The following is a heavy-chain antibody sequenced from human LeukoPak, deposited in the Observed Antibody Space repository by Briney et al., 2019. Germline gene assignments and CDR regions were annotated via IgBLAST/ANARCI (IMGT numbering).Heavy chain of an antibody. V-gene: IGHV1-46*01. Sequence: ASVKVSCKASGYTFTSYYMHWVRQAPGQGLEWMGIINPSGGSTSYAQKFQGRVTMTRDTSTSTVYVELSSLRSEDTAVYYCARDQTPTYYYDSRSLDYWGQGTLVTVSS. J-gene: IGHJ4*02. CDR1: GYTFTSYY. CDR3: ARDQTPTYYYDSRSLDY. D-gene: IGHD3-22*01. CDR2: INPSGGST.